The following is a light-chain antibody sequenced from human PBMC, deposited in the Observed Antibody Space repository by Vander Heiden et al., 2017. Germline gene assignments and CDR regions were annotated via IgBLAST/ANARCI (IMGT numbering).Light chain of an antibody. J-gene: IGKJ5*01. V-gene: IGKV2-28*01. CDR3: MQARQTLPIT. CDR2: LGS. Sequence: DIVMTQSPLSLPVTPGEPASIPCRSSQSLLHSNGYSYLDWYLQKPGQSPQLLIYLGSNRASGVPDRFSGSGSGTDFTLKISRVEAEDVGVYYCMQARQTLPITFGQGTRLEIK. CDR1: QSLLHSNGYSY.